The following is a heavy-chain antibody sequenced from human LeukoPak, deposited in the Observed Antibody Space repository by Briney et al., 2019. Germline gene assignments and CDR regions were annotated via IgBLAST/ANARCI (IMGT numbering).Heavy chain of an antibody. V-gene: IGHV3-11*01. CDR1: GFTFSDYY. Sequence: GGSLRLSCAASGFTFSDYYMSWIRQAPGKGLEWVSYISSSGSTIYYADSVKGRFTISRDNAKNSLYLQMNSLRAEDTAVYYCARYYYDSSGYYYFDYGGQGTLVTVSS. CDR2: ISSSGSTI. CDR3: ARYYYDSSGYYYFDY. D-gene: IGHD3-22*01. J-gene: IGHJ4*02.